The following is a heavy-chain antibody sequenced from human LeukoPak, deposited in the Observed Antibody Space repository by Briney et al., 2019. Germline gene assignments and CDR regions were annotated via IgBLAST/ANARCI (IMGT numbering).Heavy chain of an antibody. V-gene: IGHV1-8*01. CDR2: MNPNSGNT. Sequence: ASVKVSCKASGYTFTSYDINWVRQATGQGLEWMGWMNPNSGNTGYAQKFQGRVTMTRNTSISTAYMELSSLRSEDTAVYYCARGRKQQLVRYYYYMDVWGKGTTVTVSS. D-gene: IGHD6-13*01. J-gene: IGHJ6*03. CDR1: GYTFTSYD. CDR3: ARGRKQQLVRYYYYMDV.